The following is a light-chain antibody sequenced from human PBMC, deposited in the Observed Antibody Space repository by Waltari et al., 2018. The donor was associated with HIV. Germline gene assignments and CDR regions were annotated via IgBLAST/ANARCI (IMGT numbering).Light chain of an antibody. V-gene: IGLV3-25*03. CDR1: ALAKQH. CDR3: QSADSGGTWDVV. CDR2: KDN. J-gene: IGLJ2*01. Sequence: SYELTQLPSVSVSPGQTARITCLGDALAKQHAYWYQQKPGQAPVLMISKDNERPSGTPERFSGSSSGTTVTLTISGVQAEDEADYYCQSADSGGTWDVVFGGGTKLTVL.